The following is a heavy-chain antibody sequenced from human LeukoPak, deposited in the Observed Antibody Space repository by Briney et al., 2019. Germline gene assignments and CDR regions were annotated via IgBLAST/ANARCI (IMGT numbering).Heavy chain of an antibody. J-gene: IGHJ4*02. CDR2: IYHTGSV. CDR1: GGSINSDYW. CDR3: ARHDDFLSAYNY. Sequence: SGTPSLTCAVSGGSINSDYWWTWVRQSPGKGLEWIGEIYHTGSVNYNLSLESRVTISRDRSKNQFSLMLRSVTAADTAVYYCARHDDFLSAYNYWGQGILVTVSS. V-gene: IGHV4-4*02. D-gene: IGHD3-3*01.